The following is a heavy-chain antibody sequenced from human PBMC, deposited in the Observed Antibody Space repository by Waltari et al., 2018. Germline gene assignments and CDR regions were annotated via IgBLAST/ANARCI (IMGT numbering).Heavy chain of an antibody. V-gene: IGHV4-4*02. CDR1: GGSISSSNW. Sequence: QVQLQESGPGLVKPSGTLSLTCAVSGGSISSSNWWSWVGQHPGKGLEWIGEIYHSGSTNYNPSLKSRVTISVDKSKNQFSLKLSSVTAADTAVYYCARDKYYGSGSFLYFDLWGRGTLVTVSS. CDR3: ARDKYYGSGSFLYFDL. J-gene: IGHJ2*01. CDR2: IYHSGST. D-gene: IGHD3-10*01.